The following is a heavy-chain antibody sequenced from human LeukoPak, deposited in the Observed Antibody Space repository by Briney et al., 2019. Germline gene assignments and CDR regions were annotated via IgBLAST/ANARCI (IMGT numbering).Heavy chain of an antibody. CDR3: ARGGYSGYEGNFDY. J-gene: IGHJ4*02. Sequence: PSETLSLTCAVYGGSFSGYYWSWIRQPPGKGLEWIGSIYYSGSTYYNPSLKSRVTISVDTSKNQFSLKLSSVTAADTAVYYCARGGYSGYEGNFDYWGQGTLVTVSS. CDR2: IYYSGST. V-gene: IGHV4-34*01. D-gene: IGHD5-12*01. CDR1: GGSFSGYY.